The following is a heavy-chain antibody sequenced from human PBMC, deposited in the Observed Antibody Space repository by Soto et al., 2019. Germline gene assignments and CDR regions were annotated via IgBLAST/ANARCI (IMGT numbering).Heavy chain of an antibody. CDR3: ARDPFYYDSSGYRIGWFAP. Sequence: QVQLQESGPGLVKPSQTLSLTCTVSGASISSGGYYWSWIRQHPGKGLEWIGYIYYSGRTYYSPSLQVRVTISVDTSKKQFSLKLSSVTAADTAVYYCARDPFYYDSSGYRIGWFAPWGQGTLVTVSS. CDR2: IYYSGRT. J-gene: IGHJ5*02. V-gene: IGHV4-31*03. D-gene: IGHD3-22*01. CDR1: GASISSGGYY.